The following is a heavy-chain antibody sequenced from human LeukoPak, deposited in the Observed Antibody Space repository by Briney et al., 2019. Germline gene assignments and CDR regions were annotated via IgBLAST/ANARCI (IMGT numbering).Heavy chain of an antibody. Sequence: GGSLRLSCAASGFTFSSYWMSWVRQAPGKGLECVANIKEDGSEEYYVDSVKGRFSISRDNAKNSLYLQMNSLRAEDTAVYYCTRYNNDHFDYWGQGTLVTVSS. J-gene: IGHJ4*02. V-gene: IGHV3-7*01. CDR2: IKEDGSEE. CDR3: TRYNNDHFDY. D-gene: IGHD1-14*01. CDR1: GFTFSSYW.